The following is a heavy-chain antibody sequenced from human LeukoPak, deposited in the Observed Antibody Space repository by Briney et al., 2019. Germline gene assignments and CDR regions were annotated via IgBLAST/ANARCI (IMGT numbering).Heavy chain of an antibody. V-gene: IGHV3-48*03. Sequence: PGGSLRLSCAASGFTFNNYEMNWVRQAPGKGLEWISYITSSASPIYYADPVKGRFTISRDNAKNSLYLQMNSLRAEDTAVYYCARDFSPRAYCSGGSCAASGLDYWGQGTLVTVSS. J-gene: IGHJ4*02. D-gene: IGHD2-15*01. CDR3: ARDFSPRAYCSGGSCAASGLDY. CDR2: ITSSASPI. CDR1: GFTFNNYE.